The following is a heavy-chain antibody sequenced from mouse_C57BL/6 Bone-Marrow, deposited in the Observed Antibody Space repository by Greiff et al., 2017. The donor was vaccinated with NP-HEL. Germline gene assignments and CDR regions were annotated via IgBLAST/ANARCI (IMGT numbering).Heavy chain of an antibody. V-gene: IGHV1-81*01. CDR3: ARRGYYGSRAWFAY. D-gene: IGHD1-1*01. Sequence: QVQLQQSGAELARPGASVKLSCKASGYTLTSYGISWVKQRTGQGLEWIGEIYPRSGNTYYNEKFKGKATLTADKSPSTAYMELRSLTSEDSAVYFCARRGYYGSRAWFAYWGQGTLVTVSA. J-gene: IGHJ3*01. CDR1: GYTLTSYG. CDR2: IYPRSGNT.